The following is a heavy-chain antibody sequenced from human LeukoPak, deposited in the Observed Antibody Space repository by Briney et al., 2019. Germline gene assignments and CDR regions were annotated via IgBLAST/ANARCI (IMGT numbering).Heavy chain of an antibody. J-gene: IGHJ4*02. D-gene: IGHD2-15*01. CDR2: INSDGSST. CDR3: ARGKVAATPFDY. CDR1: GFTFSSYW. V-gene: IGHV3-74*01. Sequence: PGGSLRLSCAASGFTFSSYWTHWVRQAPGKGLVWVSRINSDGSSTSYADSVKGRFTISRDNAKNMLYLQMNSLRAEDTAVYYCARGKVAATPFDYWGQGTLVTVSS.